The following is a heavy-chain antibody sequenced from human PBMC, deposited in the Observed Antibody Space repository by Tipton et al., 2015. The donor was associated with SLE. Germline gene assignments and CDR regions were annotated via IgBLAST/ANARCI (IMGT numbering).Heavy chain of an antibody. Sequence: TLSLTCTVSGDSISTYYWSWIRQPPGKGLEWIGYIYYSGIIKYNPSLESRVTISVDTSKNELSLKLSSVTAGDTAVYFCARELYPYTANNWFDPWGPGTLVTVSS. V-gene: IGHV4-59*01. D-gene: IGHD3-16*02. CDR1: GDSISTYY. CDR3: ARELYPYTANNWFDP. CDR2: IYYSGII. J-gene: IGHJ5*02.